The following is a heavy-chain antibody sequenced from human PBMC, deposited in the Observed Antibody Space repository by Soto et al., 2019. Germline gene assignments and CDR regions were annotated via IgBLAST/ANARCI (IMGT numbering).Heavy chain of an antibody. V-gene: IGHV3-66*01. CDR3: ARYTSGYSYGGLDY. Sequence: GGSLRLSCAASGITVSTNYMTWVRQAPGKGLEWVSEIYTGGTTYYADSVKDRFIISRDNSKNTLYLQMTSLRAEDTAVYYCARYTSGYSYGGLDYWGVGTLVTVSS. J-gene: IGHJ4*02. D-gene: IGHD3-10*01. CDR1: GITVSTNY. CDR2: IYTGGTT.